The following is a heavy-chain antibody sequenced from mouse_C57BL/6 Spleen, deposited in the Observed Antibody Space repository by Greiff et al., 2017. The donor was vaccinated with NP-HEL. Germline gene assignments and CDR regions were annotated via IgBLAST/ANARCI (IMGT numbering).Heavy chain of an antibody. Sequence: QVQLKQPGAELVRPGTSVKLSCKASGYTFTSYWMHWVKQRPGQGLEWIGVIDPSDSYTNYNQKFKGKATLTVDTSSSTAYMQLSSLTSEDSAVYYCARRDYTDYFDYWGQGTTLTVSS. CDR2: IDPSDSYT. V-gene: IGHV1-59*01. CDR3: ARRDYTDYFDY. J-gene: IGHJ2*01. D-gene: IGHD2-4*01. CDR1: GYTFTSYW.